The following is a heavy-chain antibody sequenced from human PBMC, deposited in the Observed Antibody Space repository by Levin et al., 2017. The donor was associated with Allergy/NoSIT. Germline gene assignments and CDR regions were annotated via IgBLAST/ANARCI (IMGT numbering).Heavy chain of an antibody. D-gene: IGHD5-18*01. CDR1: GFTFSSYG. CDR2: IWYDGSNK. J-gene: IGHJ4*02. Sequence: GGSLRLSCAASGFTFSSYGMHWVRQAPGKGLEWVAVIWYDGSNKYYADSVKGRFTISRDNSKNTLYLQMNSLRAEDTAVYYCARDFGQDTAMGPFDYWGQGTLVTVSS. CDR3: ARDFGQDTAMGPFDY. V-gene: IGHV3-33*01.